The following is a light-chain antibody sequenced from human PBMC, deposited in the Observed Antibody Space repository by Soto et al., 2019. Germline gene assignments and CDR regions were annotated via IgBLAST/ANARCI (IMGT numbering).Light chain of an antibody. CDR1: QSVSSY. Sequence: EFVLTQSPGTLSLSPGEGATLSCRASQSVSSYLAWYQQKPGQAPRLLIYDASNRATGIPARFSGSGSGTEFTLTISSIEPEDFAVYYCQQRSNWPPSITFGQGTRLEI. CDR2: DAS. V-gene: IGKV3-11*01. J-gene: IGKJ5*01. CDR3: QQRSNWPPSIT.